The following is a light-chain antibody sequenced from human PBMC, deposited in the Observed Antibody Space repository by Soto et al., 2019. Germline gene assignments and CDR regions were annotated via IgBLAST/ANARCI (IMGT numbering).Light chain of an antibody. Sequence: QSALTQPASVSGSPGQTITISCTGTSSDVGGYKYVSWYQQHPGKAPKLMIYEVNNRPSGVSSRFSGSKSGNTASLTISGRQAEDEADYYCSSFTSSSTWVFGGGTKLTVL. CDR1: SSDVGGYKY. V-gene: IGLV2-14*01. CDR3: SSFTSSSTWV. CDR2: EVN. J-gene: IGLJ3*02.